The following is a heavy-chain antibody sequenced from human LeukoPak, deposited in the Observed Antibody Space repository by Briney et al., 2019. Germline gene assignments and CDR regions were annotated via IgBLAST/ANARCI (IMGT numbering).Heavy chain of an antibody. Sequence: SETLSLTCTVSGDSISGDYWTWIRQPPGKGLEWIGYIYYGGSTNYNPSLKSRVIISIDTSKNQFSLKLSSVTAADTAVYYCARARVGATSDVGLDIWGQGTMVTVSS. CDR3: ARARVGATSDVGLDI. V-gene: IGHV4-59*01. CDR2: IYYGGST. J-gene: IGHJ3*02. CDR1: GDSISGDY. D-gene: IGHD1-26*01.